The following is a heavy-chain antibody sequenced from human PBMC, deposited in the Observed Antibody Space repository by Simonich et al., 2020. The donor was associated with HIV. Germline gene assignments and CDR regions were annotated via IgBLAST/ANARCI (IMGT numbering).Heavy chain of an antibody. V-gene: IGHV4-34*01. D-gene: IGHD5-12*01. J-gene: IGHJ4*02. CDR1: GGSFSGYY. Sequence: QVHLQQWGAGLLKPSETLSLTCAVYGGSFSGYYWTWIRQPPGKGLEWIGEINQSGSTDSNPSLKSRVTISVDTSKNQFSLKLGSVTAADTAVYYCARRTGYDLDYWGQGTLVTVSS. CDR3: ARRTGYDLDY. CDR2: INQSGST.